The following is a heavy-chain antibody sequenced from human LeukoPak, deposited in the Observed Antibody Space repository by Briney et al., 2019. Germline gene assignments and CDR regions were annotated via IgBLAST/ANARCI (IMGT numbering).Heavy chain of an antibody. CDR3: ARDFPSYGY. V-gene: IGHV1-18*01. CDR1: GYTFTIYG. D-gene: IGHD3-16*01. CDR2: ISAYNGNT. Sequence: GASVKVSFKASGYTFTIYGISWVRQAPGQGLEWMGWISAYNGNTNYSQKLQGRVTMTTDTSTSTAYMELRGLRSDDTAVYYCARDFPSYGYWGQGTLVTVSS. J-gene: IGHJ4*02.